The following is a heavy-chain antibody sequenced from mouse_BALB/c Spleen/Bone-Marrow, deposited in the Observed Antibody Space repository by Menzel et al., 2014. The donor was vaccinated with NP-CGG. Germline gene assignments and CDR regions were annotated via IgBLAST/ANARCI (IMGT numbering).Heavy chain of an antibody. CDR1: GYTFSSYW. V-gene: IGHV1-9*01. Sequence: VQGAESGAELMKPGASVKISCKATGYTFSSYWIEWVKQRPGHGLEWIGEILPGSGSTNYNEKFKGKATFTADTSSNTAYMQLSSLTSEDSAVYYCAREDGLWYFDVWGAGTTVTVSS. CDR2: ILPGSGST. CDR3: AREDGLWYFDV. J-gene: IGHJ1*01. D-gene: IGHD1-1*01.